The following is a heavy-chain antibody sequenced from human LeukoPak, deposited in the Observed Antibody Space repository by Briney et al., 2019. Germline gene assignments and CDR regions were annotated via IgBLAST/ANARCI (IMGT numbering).Heavy chain of an antibody. V-gene: IGHV3-21*04. J-gene: IGHJ4*02. CDR3: AKADCSSTSCSSDY. Sequence: GGSLRLSCAASGFTFSSYSMNWVRQAPGKGLEWVSSISSSSSYIYYADSVKGRFTISRDNAKNSLYLQMNSLRAEDTAVYYCAKADCSSTSCSSDYWGQGTLVTVSS. CDR2: ISSSSSYI. D-gene: IGHD2-2*01. CDR1: GFTFSSYS.